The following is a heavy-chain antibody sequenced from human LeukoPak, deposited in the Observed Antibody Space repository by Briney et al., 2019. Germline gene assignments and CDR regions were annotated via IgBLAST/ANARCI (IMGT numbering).Heavy chain of an antibody. CDR3: AREPKGSSSWYYFDY. J-gene: IGHJ4*02. V-gene: IGHV4-4*02. D-gene: IGHD6-13*01. CDR2: IYHSGST. CDR1: GGSISSSNW. Sequence: PSGTLSLTCAVSGGSISSSNWWSWVRQPPGKGLEWIGEIYHSGSTNYNPSLKSRVTISVDKSKNQFSLKLSSVTAADTAVYYCAREPKGSSSWYYFDYWGQGTLVTVSS.